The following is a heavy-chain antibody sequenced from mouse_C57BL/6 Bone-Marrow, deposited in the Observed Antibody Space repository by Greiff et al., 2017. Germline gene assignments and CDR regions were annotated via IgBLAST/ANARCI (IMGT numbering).Heavy chain of an antibody. D-gene: IGHD2-3*01. J-gene: IGHJ4*01. CDR3: ARLEWLLLIAMDY. CDR1: GFSLSTFGMG. V-gene: IGHV8-8*01. Sequence: QVPLKESGPGILQPSQTLSLTCSFSGFSLSTFGMGVGWIRQPSGKGLDWLAHIWWDDDKYYNPALKSRLPNSKDTSKHQVFLKISNVDTSDTATYYCARLEWLLLIAMDYWGQGTSVTVSS. CDR2: IWWDDDK.